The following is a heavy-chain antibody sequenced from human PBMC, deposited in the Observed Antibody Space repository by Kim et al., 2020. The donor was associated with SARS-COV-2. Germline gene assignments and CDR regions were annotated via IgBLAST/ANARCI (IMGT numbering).Heavy chain of an antibody. V-gene: IGHV3-21*01. J-gene: IGHJ6*02. Sequence: GGSLRLSCAASGFTFSSYSMNWVRQAPGKGLEWVSSISSSSSYIYYADSVKGRFTISRDNAKNSLYLQMNSLRAEDTAVYYCARDGVDMITFGGAGPPGPYYDYYGMDVWGQGTTVTVSS. CDR1: GFTFSSYS. CDR2: ISSSSSYI. CDR3: ARDGVDMITFGGAGPPGPYYDYYGMDV. D-gene: IGHD3-16*01.